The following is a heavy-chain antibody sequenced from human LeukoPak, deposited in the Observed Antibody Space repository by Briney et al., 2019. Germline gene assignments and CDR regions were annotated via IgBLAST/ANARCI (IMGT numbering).Heavy chain of an antibody. CDR3: AKQLGYCSDGSCYFPY. J-gene: IGHJ4*02. Sequence: GGSLRLACAASGFTFSSSAMSWVRQAPGKGLEWVSAISNNGGYTYYADSVQGRFTISRDNSKSTLCLQMNSLRAEDTAVYYCAKQLGYCSDGSCYFPYWGQGTLVTVSS. CDR1: GFTFSSSA. D-gene: IGHD2-15*01. CDR2: ISNNGGYT. V-gene: IGHV3-23*01.